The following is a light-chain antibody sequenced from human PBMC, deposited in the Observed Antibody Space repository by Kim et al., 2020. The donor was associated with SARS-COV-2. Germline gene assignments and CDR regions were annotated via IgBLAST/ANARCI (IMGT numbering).Light chain of an antibody. CDR1: SSNIGAGYD. CDR3: QSYDSSLNWV. Sequence: GQGVTISCTGSSSNIGAGYDVPWYQQLPGTAPKLLIYGNSNRPSGVPDRFSGSKSGTSASLAITGLQAEDEADYYCQSYDSSLNWVFGGGTKLTVL. V-gene: IGLV1-40*01. CDR2: GNS. J-gene: IGLJ3*02.